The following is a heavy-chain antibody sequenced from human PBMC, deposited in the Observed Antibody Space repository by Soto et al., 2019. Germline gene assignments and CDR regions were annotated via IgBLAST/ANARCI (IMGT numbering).Heavy chain of an antibody. CDR1: GGSISSSSYY. CDR3: ARLWEGIAADPNNWLDP. D-gene: IGHD6-13*01. J-gene: IGHJ5*02. V-gene: IGHV4-39*01. CDR2: IYYSGST. Sequence: SETLSLTCTVSGGSISSSSYYWGWIRQPPGKGLEWIGSIYYSGSTYYNPSLKSRVTISVDTSKNQFSLKLSSVTAADTAVYYCARLWEGIAADPNNWLDPWGQGTLVTVSS.